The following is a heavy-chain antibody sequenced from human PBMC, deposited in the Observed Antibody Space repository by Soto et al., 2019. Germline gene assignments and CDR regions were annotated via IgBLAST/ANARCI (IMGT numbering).Heavy chain of an antibody. CDR2: IYYSGST. V-gene: IGHV4-31*03. Sequence: SETLSLTCTVSGGSISSGGYYWSWIRQHPGKGLERIGYIYYSGSTYYNPSLKSRVTISVDTSKNQFSLKLSSVTAADTAVYYCARASRLRFFEWSAFIVPQADYYYYYGMDVWGQGTTVTVSS. J-gene: IGHJ6*02. D-gene: IGHD3-3*01. CDR3: ARASRLRFFEWSAFIVPQADYYYYYGMDV. CDR1: GGSISSGGYY.